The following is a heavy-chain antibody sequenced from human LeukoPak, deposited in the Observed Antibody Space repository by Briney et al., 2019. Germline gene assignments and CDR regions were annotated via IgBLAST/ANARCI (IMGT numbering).Heavy chain of an antibody. Sequence: GGSLRLSCAASGFTFSSYAMHWVRQAPGKGLEWVAVISYDGSNKYYADSVKGRFTISRDNSKNTLYLHMNSLRAEDTAVYYCARDTSGWLQHWGQGTLVTVSS. CDR3: ARDTSGWLQH. CDR1: GFTFSSYA. CDR2: ISYDGSNK. J-gene: IGHJ1*01. D-gene: IGHD6-19*01. V-gene: IGHV3-30*04.